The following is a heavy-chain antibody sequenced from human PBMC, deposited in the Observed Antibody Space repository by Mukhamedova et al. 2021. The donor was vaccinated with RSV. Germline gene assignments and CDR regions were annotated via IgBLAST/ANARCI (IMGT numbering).Heavy chain of an antibody. D-gene: IGHD2-8*02. J-gene: IGHJ4*02. CDR3: AIGDCTEVVRGLDH. Sequence: EWVSSISSSSSGIYYVDSVRGRFTISRDNAKNSVYLQMNSLRAEDTAVYYCAIGDCTEVVRGLDHWGQGTLVIVSS. CDR2: ISSSSSGI. V-gene: IGHV3-21*01.